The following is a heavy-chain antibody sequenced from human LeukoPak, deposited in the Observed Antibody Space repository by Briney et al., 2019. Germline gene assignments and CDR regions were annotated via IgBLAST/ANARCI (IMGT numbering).Heavy chain of an antibody. J-gene: IGHJ4*02. D-gene: IGHD7-27*01. V-gene: IGHV3-23*01. CDR3: AKDGLGIWSRGYFDY. CDR2: ISGSGGST. Sequence: GGSLRLSCAGSGFTVSSNYMSWVRQAPGKGLEWVSAISGSGGSTYYADSVKGRFTISRDNSKNTLYLQMNSLRAEDTAVYYCAKDGLGIWSRGYFDYWGQGTLVTVSS. CDR1: GFTVSSNY.